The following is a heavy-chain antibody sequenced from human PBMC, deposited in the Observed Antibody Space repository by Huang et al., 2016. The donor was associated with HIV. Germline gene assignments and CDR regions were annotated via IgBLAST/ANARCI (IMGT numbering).Heavy chain of an antibody. CDR2: IVPVFDQT. J-gene: IGHJ2*01. CDR1: GGTFKTYA. Sequence: QVQLVQSGAEVKKPGSSVKVSCKASGGTFKTYAISWVRQAPGQGLEWMGGIVPVFDQTHYAKDFQDRVTFTADESTSTMYMEIRRLRFDDTAVYYCAGPHYYDDGGHHWYFDVWGRGTLVTVSS. V-gene: IGHV1-69*13. CDR3: AGPHYYDDGGHHWYFDV. D-gene: IGHD3-22*01.